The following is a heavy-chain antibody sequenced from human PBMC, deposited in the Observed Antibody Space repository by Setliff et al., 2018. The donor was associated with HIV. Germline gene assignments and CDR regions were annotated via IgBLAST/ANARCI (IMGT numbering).Heavy chain of an antibody. CDR3: VRGVTRDISGYYRDEYFQH. CDR1: GYIFTNYG. D-gene: IGHD3-22*01. J-gene: IGHJ1*01. Sequence: GASVKVSCKASGYIFTNYGITWVRQAPGQGLEWMGWISADNGNTNYAQKLQGRVTMTTDTSTSTADMELRSLRSDDTAVYYCVRGVTRDISGYYRDEYFQHWGQVTPVTVSS. CDR2: ISADNGNT. V-gene: IGHV1-18*01.